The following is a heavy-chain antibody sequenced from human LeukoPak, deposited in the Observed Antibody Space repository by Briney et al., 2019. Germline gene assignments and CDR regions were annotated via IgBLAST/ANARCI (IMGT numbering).Heavy chain of an antibody. CDR2: ISWNSGSI. D-gene: IGHD3-16*01. J-gene: IGHJ4*02. Sequence: GGSLRLSCAASGFTFDDYAMHWVRQAPGKGLEWVSGISWNSGSIGYADSVKGRFTISRDNAKNSLYLQMNSLRAEDTALYYCAKDTGGAQYWGQGTLVTVSS. CDR3: AKDTGGAQY. V-gene: IGHV3-9*01. CDR1: GFTFDDYA.